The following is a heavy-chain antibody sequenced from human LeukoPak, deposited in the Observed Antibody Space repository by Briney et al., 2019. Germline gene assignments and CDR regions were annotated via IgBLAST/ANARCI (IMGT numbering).Heavy chain of an antibody. J-gene: IGHJ4*02. D-gene: IGHD3-16*01. CDR2: IYSGGST. CDR3: ARRLGDIPDF. V-gene: IGHV3-66*04. CDR1: GYTFTSYG. Sequence: ASVKVSCKASGYTFTSYGISWVRQAPGKGLGWVSVIYSGGSTYYADSVKGRFTISRDSSKNTLYLQMNSLRAEDTAVYYCARRLGDIPDFWGQGTLVTVSS.